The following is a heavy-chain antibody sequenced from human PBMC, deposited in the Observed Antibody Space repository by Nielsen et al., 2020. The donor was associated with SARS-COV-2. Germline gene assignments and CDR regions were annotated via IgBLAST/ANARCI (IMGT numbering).Heavy chain of an antibody. CDR1: GFTFDGFG. D-gene: IGHD2-2*01. CDR2: IKQDGSEK. J-gene: IGHJ5*02. Sequence: GGSLRLSCAGSGFTFDGFGMSWVRQVPGKGLEWVANIKQDGSEKYYVDSVKGRFTISRDNAKNSLYLQMNSLRAEDTAVYYCARERPHYAPWGQGTLVTVSS. CDR3: ARERPHYAP. V-gene: IGHV3-7*01.